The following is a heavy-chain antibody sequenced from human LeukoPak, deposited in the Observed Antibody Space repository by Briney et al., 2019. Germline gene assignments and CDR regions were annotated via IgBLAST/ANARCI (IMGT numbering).Heavy chain of an antibody. CDR2: ISGSGGDT. CDR1: GFSFSSYT. CDR3: AKGTQGGYDY. V-gene: IGHV3-23*01. J-gene: IGHJ4*02. D-gene: IGHD5-12*01. Sequence: PGGSLRLSCAASGFSFSSYTMTWVRQAPGKGLEWVSAISGSGGDTYYADSMRGRFTISRDNSKNTLYLQVNSLRAEDSAVYSCAKGTQGGYDYWGQGTLVTVSS.